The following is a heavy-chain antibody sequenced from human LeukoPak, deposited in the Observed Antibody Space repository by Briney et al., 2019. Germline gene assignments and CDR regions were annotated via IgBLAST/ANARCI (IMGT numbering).Heavy chain of an antibody. D-gene: IGHD6-19*01. Sequence: GGSLRLSCAASGFTFSSYAMSWVRQAPGKGLEWVSAISGSGGSTYYADSVKGRFTISRDNSKNTLYLQMNSLRAEDTAVYYCARHGEVAGTVWFDPWGQGTLVTVSS. J-gene: IGHJ5*02. CDR2: ISGSGGST. CDR1: GFTFSSYA. CDR3: ARHGEVAGTVWFDP. V-gene: IGHV3-23*01.